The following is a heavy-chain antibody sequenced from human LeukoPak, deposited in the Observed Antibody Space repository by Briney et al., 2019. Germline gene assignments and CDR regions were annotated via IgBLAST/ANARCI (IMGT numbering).Heavy chain of an antibody. D-gene: IGHD5-18*01. CDR2: FDPEDGET. J-gene: IGHJ6*02. CDR3: ASATDTAMVSRTPTAYYYGMDV. CDR1: GYTFTSY. Sequence: ASVKVSCKASGYTFTSYDFNWVRQATGQRPEWMGGFDPEDGETIYAQKFQGRVTMTEDTSTDTAYMELSSLRSEDTAVYYCASATDTAMVSRTPTAYYYGMDVWGQGTTVTVSS. V-gene: IGHV1-24*01.